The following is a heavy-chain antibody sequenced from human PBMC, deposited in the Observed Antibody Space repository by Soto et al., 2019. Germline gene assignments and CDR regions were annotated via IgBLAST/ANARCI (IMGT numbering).Heavy chain of an antibody. CDR3: ARENYFDD. J-gene: IGHJ4*02. CDR2: IKPDGSEK. Sequence: PGGSLRLSCAASGFTFHNYWMGWVRQTPDKGLEWVANIKPDGSEKYYVDSVKGRFTISRDNAKNSLYLQMNSLRAEDTAVYYCARENYFDDWGQGTLVTVLL. CDR1: GFTFHNYW. V-gene: IGHV3-7*01.